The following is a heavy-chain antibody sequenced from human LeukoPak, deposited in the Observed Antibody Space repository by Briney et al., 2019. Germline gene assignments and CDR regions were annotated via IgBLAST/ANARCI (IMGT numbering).Heavy chain of an antibody. Sequence: GGSLRLSCAASGFTFSSYSMSWVRQAPGKGLEWVSYISSSSSTIYYADSVKGRFTISRDNAKNSLYLQMNSLRAEDTAVYYCARDSNIGLFDYWGQGTLVTVSS. CDR3: ARDSNIGLFDY. J-gene: IGHJ4*02. D-gene: IGHD2-8*01. CDR1: GFTFSSYS. CDR2: ISSSSSTI. V-gene: IGHV3-48*04.